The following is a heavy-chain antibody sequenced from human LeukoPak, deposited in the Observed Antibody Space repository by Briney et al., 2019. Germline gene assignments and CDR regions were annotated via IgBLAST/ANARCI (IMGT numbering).Heavy chain of an antibody. V-gene: IGHV3-21*04. CDR1: GFTFSSCS. Sequence: GGSLRLSCAASGFTFSSCSMNWVRQAPGKGLEWVSSISSSSSYIYYADSVKGRFTISRDNAKNSLYLQMNSLRAEDTALYYCAKASGGATNYYGMDVWGQGTTVTVSS. CDR3: AKASGGATNYYGMDV. J-gene: IGHJ6*02. D-gene: IGHD1-26*01. CDR2: ISSSSSYI.